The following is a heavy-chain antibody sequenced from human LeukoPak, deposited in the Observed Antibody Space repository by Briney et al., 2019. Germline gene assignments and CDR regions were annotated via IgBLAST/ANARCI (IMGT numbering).Heavy chain of an antibody. J-gene: IGHJ4*02. CDR1: GGSISSYY. V-gene: IGHV4-59*08. D-gene: IGHD3-16*02. CDR3: ARAFCVSPSRCYRYSY. Sequence: PSETLSLTCTVSGGSISSYYWSWIRQPPGKGLEWIGYIYYSGSTNYNPSLKSRVTISVDTSKNQFSLKLSSVTAADTAVYYCARAFCVSPSRCYRYSYWGQGTLVTVSS. CDR2: IYYSGST.